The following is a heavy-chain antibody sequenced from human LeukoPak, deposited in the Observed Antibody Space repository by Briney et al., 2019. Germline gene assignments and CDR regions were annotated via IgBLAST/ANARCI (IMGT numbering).Heavy chain of an antibody. D-gene: IGHD1-26*01. V-gene: IGHV4-59*08. Sequence: PSETLSLTCSVSGGSLSSYFWSWIRQPPGKGLEWIGNINYSGSTNYNPPLKSRVTISLDTSKNQFSLKLSSVTAADTAVYYCARVRRVGATPFDYWGQGTLVTVSS. CDR1: GGSLSSYF. J-gene: IGHJ4*02. CDR2: INYSGST. CDR3: ARVRRVGATPFDY.